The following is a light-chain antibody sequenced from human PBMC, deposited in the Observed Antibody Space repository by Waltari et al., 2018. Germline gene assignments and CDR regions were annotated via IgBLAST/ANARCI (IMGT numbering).Light chain of an antibody. V-gene: IGKV3-20*01. J-gene: IGKJ1*01. CDR3: QQYGTTLWT. CDR1: LGVSSNL. Sequence: ESVLTQSPGVLSLSPGERATLSCRASLGVSSNLVAWYQQKPGQAPRLLIYGVSTRATGVPDRFRGSGSGTDFTLTISRLEPEDFAVYYCQQYGTTLWTFGRGTKVEIK. CDR2: GVS.